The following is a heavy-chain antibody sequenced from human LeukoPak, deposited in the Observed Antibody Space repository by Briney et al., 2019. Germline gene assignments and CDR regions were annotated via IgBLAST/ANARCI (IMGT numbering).Heavy chain of an antibody. CDR1: GGTFSSYT. V-gene: IGHV1-69*02. Sequence: SVKVSCKASGGTFSSYTISWVRQAPGQGLEWMGRIIPILGIANYAQKFQGRVTITADKSTSTAYMELSSLGSEDTAVYYCASERLGYYYMDVWGKGTTVTVSS. CDR2: IIPILGIA. CDR3: ASERLGYYYMDV. J-gene: IGHJ6*03. D-gene: IGHD1-1*01.